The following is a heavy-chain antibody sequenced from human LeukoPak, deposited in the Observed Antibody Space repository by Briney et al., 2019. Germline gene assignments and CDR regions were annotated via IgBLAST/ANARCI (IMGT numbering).Heavy chain of an antibody. D-gene: IGHD4-17*01. Sequence: GGSLRLSCAASGFTFSSYGMHWVRQAPGKGLEWVAVIWYDGSNKYYAGSVKGRFTISRDNSKNTLYLQMNSLRAEDTAVYYCARDVVTTVTSPDYWGQGTLVTVSS. CDR3: ARDVVTTVTSPDY. V-gene: IGHV3-33*01. CDR2: IWYDGSNK. J-gene: IGHJ4*02. CDR1: GFTFSSYG.